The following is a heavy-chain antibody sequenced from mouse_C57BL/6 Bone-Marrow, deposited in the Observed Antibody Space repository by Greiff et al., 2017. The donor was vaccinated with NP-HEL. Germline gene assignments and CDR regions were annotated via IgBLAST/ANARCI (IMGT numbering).Heavy chain of an antibody. V-gene: IGHV5-6*01. CDR3: ARVDLLGVY. Sequence: EVQGVESGGDLVKPGGSLKLSCAASGFTFSSYGMSWVRQTPDKRLEWVATISSGGSYTYYPDSVKGRFTISRDNAKNTLYLQMSSLKSEDTAMYYCARVDLLGVYWGQGTTLTVSS. CDR2: ISSGGSYT. J-gene: IGHJ2*01. D-gene: IGHD2-1*01. CDR1: GFTFSSYG.